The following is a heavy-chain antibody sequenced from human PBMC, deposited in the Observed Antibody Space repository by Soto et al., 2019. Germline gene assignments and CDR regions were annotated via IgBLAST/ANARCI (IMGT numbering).Heavy chain of an antibody. CDR1: GFTFSSYA. CDR2: ISGSGGST. CDR3: AIIAVSGPSTFDY. Sequence: PGGSLRLSCAASGFTFSSYAMSWVRQAPGKGLEWVSAISGSGGSTYYADSVKGRVTVSRDNSKNTLYLQMNSLRAEDTAIFYCAIIAVSGPSTFDYWGQGTRVTVSS. J-gene: IGHJ4*02. D-gene: IGHD6-19*01. V-gene: IGHV3-23*01.